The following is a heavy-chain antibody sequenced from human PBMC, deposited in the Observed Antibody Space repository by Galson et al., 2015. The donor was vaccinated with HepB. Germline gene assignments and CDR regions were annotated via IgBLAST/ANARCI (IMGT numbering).Heavy chain of an antibody. D-gene: IGHD3-22*01. CDR2: FDPEDGET. J-gene: IGHJ4*02. V-gene: IGHV1-24*01. CDR1: GYTLTELS. CDR3: ATYSPITMIVVVNSFDY. Sequence: SVKVSCKVSGYTLTELSMHWVRQAPGKGLEWMGGFDPEDGETIYAQKFQGRVTMTEDTSTDTAYMELSSLRSEDTAVYYCATYSPITMIVVVNSFDYWGQGTLVTVSS.